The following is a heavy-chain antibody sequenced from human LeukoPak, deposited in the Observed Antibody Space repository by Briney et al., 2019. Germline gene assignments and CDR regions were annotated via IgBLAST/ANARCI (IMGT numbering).Heavy chain of an antibody. J-gene: IGHJ3*02. Sequence: PWGSLRLSCAASGFPFSSYTMSWVRQAPGKGLEWVSAISGSGGSTYYADFVKGRFTISRYNSKNTLYLQMNSLRAEDTAVYYCAKVFCSGGSCYKGDAFDIWGQGTMVTVSS. CDR1: GFPFSSYT. D-gene: IGHD2-15*01. V-gene: IGHV3-23*01. CDR2: ISGSGGST. CDR3: AKVFCSGGSCYKGDAFDI.